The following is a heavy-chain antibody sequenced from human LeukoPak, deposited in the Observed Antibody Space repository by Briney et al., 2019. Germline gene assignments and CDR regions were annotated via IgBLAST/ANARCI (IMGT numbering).Heavy chain of an antibody. CDR2: IYAGGDT. CDR3: ARAWDFVVGAFDI. J-gene: IGHJ3*02. D-gene: IGHD2-15*01. V-gene: IGHV3-53*01. CDR1: GFTVRLNY. Sequence: ESLRLSCAASGFTVRLNYMTWVRQAPGKGLEWVSIIYAGGDTYYADSVRGRFTVSRDDSKNILYLEMNSLRGDDTGIYHCARAWDFVVGAFDIWGQGTVVTVSS.